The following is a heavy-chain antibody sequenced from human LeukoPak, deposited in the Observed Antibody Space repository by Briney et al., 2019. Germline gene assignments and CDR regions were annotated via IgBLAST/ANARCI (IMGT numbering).Heavy chain of an antibody. CDR3: ARHRAAADP. CDR2: IYTDDRT. V-gene: IGHV3-53*01. Sequence: GGSLRLSCAASGFTVSNYYMSWVRQAPGKGLEWVSDIYTDDRTYYADSVKGRFTISRDDSKNMLFLQMDSLRVDDTAVYYCARHRAAADPWGQGTLATVS. J-gene: IGHJ5*02. D-gene: IGHD6-13*01. CDR1: GFTVSNYY.